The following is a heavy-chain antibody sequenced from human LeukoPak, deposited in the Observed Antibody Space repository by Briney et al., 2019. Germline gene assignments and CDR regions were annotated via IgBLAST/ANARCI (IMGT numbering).Heavy chain of an antibody. D-gene: IGHD3-16*01. J-gene: IGHJ4*02. V-gene: IGHV3-33*08. CDR1: GFTVSSNY. CDR3: ARDRVLHYFDY. Sequence: AGGSLRLSCAASGFTVSSNYMSWVRQAPGKGLEWVAVIWYDGGDKYYADSVKGRFTISRDNSKNTLYLQMTSLRADDTAVYYCARDRVLHYFDYWGQGALVTVSS. CDR2: IWYDGGDK.